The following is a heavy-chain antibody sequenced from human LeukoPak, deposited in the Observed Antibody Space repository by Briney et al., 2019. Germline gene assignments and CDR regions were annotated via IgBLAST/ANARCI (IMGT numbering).Heavy chain of an antibody. CDR3: ARGGCTDGNCYSGGY. V-gene: IGHV3-74*01. CDR1: GFTFSLYW. Sequence: GGSLRLSCAASGFTFSLYWMHWVRQAPGKGLVWVSRIKREGSSIRYADSVKGRFTISRDSAKKTVYLQMNSLRVEDTAVYYCARGGCTDGNCYSGGYWGQGTLVTVSS. D-gene: IGHD2-21*02. J-gene: IGHJ4*02. CDR2: IKREGSSI.